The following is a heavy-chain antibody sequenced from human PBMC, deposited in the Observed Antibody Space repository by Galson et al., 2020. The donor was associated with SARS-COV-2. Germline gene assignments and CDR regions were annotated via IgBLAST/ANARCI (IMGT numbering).Heavy chain of an antibody. V-gene: IGHV3-30*01. J-gene: IGHJ3*02. CDR3: ASELKNAFDI. CDR1: GFTFSSYA. Sequence: GESLKISCAASGFTFSSYAMHWVRQAPGKGLEWVAVISYDGSNKYYADSVKGRFTISRDNSKNTLYLQMNSLRAEDTAVYYCASELKNAFDIWGQGTMVTVSS. CDR2: ISYDGSNK.